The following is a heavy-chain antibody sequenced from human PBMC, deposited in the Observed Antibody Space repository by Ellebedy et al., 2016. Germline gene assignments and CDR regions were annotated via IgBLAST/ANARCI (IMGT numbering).Heavy chain of an antibody. CDR1: GDTFTYRY. D-gene: IGHD2-21*02. Sequence: SVKVSCKASGDTFTYRYLHWVRQAPGQALEWLGWIRPFNGDTNPAHRFQDRVTLTRDRSLSTAYMELSSLRSEDTAMYYCAKSDCGGDCSFDSWGQGTLVTVSS. J-gene: IGHJ4*02. V-gene: IGHV1-45*02. CDR2: IRPFNGDT. CDR3: AKSDCGGDCSFDS.